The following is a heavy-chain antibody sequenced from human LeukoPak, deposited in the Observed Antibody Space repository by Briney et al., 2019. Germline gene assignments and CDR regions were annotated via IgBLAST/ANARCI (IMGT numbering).Heavy chain of an antibody. CDR3: ARHGSGGLFDY. CDR2: IHYSGST. CDR1: GGSVSSYY. V-gene: IGHV4-59*08. Sequence: SETLSLTCTVSGGSVSSYYWSWIRQPPGKGLEWVGYIHYSGSTNYNPSLQSRVTMSVDTSKNQFSLKLSSVTPADTAVYYCARHGSGGLFDYWGQGTLVTVSS. D-gene: IGHD3-3*01. J-gene: IGHJ4*02.